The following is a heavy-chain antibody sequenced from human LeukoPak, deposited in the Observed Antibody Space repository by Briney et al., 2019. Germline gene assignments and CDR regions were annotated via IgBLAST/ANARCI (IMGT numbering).Heavy chain of an antibody. D-gene: IGHD1-7*01. CDR1: GFTFDDYG. Sequence: PGGSLRLSCAASGFTFDDYGMSWVRQAPGKGLEWVSAISGSGGSTYYADSVKGRFTISRDNSKNTLYLQMNSLRAEDTAVYYCAKDPNYVYYYGMDVWGQGTTVTVSS. J-gene: IGHJ6*02. V-gene: IGHV3-23*01. CDR3: AKDPNYVYYYGMDV. CDR2: ISGSGGST.